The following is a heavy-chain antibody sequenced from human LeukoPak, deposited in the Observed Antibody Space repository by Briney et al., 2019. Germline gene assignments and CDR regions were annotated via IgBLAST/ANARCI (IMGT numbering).Heavy chain of an antibody. J-gene: IGHJ4*02. CDR1: GGSISSSSSNC. CDR3: ARNGGNSDFDY. V-gene: IGHV4-4*02. Sequence: SSETLSLTCAVSGGSISSSSSNCWTWVRQPPGKGLEWIGGIYHSGATNYNPSLKSRVTMLLDKSKNQFSLNLNSVTAADTAVYYCARNGGNSDFDYWGQGTLVTVSS. D-gene: IGHD4-23*01. CDR2: IYHSGAT.